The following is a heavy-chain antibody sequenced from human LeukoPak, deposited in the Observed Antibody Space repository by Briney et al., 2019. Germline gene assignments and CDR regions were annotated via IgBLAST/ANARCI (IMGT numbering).Heavy chain of an antibody. CDR2: INHSGST. V-gene: IGHV4-4*02. CDR3: ARERRSGGRKMDWFDP. J-gene: IGHJ5*02. D-gene: IGHD2-15*01. CDR1: GGSISSSNW. Sequence: PSETLSLTCAVSGGSISSSNWWSWVRQPPGKGLEWIGEINHSGSTNYNPSLKSRVTISVDTSKNQFSPKLSSVTAADTAVYYCARERRSGGRKMDWFDPWGQGTLVTVSS.